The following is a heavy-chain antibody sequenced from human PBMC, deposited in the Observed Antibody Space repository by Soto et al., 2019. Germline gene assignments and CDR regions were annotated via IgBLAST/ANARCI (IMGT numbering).Heavy chain of an antibody. CDR3: ARRGSGSYSDY. Sequence: PSETLSLPCTVSGGPLSSSSYYWGWIRQHPGKGLEWIGSIYYSGSTYYNPSLKSRVTISVDTSKNQFSLKLSSVTAADTAVYYCARRGSGSYSDYWGQGTLVTVSS. CDR1: GGPLSSSSYY. D-gene: IGHD3-10*01. V-gene: IGHV4-39*01. CDR2: IYYSGST. J-gene: IGHJ4*02.